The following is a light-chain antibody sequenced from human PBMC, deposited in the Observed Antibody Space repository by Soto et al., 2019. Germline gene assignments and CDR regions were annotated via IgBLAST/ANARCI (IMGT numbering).Light chain of an antibody. CDR3: QEYGSSPPIT. J-gene: IGKJ5*01. CDR1: QSVSSSY. CDR2: GAS. V-gene: IGKV3-20*01. Sequence: EIVLTQSPGTLSSPPGERATLSCRASQSVSSSYLAWYQQKPGQAPRRLIYGASSRATGIPDRFSGSGSGTDFTPTISRLEPEDFAVYYCQEYGSSPPITFGQGTEWRLN.